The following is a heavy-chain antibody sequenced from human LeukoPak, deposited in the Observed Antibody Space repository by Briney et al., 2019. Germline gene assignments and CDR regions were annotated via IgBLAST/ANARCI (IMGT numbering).Heavy chain of an antibody. Sequence: GGSLRLSCAASGFTFSSYSMNWVRQAPGKGLEWVSSISSSSSYIYYADSVKGRFTISRDNAKNSLYLQMNSLRSDDTAVYYCARSPACSRTSCQDIDAYYYYYYMDVWGKGTTVTVSS. CDR3: ARSPACSRTSCQDIDAYYYYYYMDV. CDR2: ISSSSSYI. D-gene: IGHD2-2*01. J-gene: IGHJ6*03. CDR1: GFTFSSYS. V-gene: IGHV3-21*04.